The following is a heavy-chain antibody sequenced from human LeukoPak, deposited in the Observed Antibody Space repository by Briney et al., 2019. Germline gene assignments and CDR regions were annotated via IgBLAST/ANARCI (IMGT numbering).Heavy chain of an antibody. CDR2: ISPSGDRT. V-gene: IGHV3-64*02. Sequence: GRPLRLSCAASGFTFTNHPMYWVRQASGKRLQYVSAISPSGDRTWYTDSVKGRFTISRDNSKNTMYLQMGSLRPEDMGVYYCARAFRPASDPHDFYDFWGRGTTVTVSS. CDR3: ARAFRPASDPHDFYDF. D-gene: IGHD3-3*01. CDR1: GFTFTNHP. J-gene: IGHJ3*01.